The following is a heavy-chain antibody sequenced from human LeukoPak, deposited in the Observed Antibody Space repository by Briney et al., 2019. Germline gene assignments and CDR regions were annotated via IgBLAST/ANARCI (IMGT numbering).Heavy chain of an antibody. CDR2: ISPSGGTK. CDR1: GFSFSDYE. CDR3: SKLAVASADS. Sequence: GGSLRLSCAASGFSFSDYEMNWVRQAPGKGLEWVSNISPSGGTKYYADSVKGRFTISRDRAKNSLYLQMNSLRAEDTGVYYCSKLAVASADSWGQGTLVTVPS. V-gene: IGHV3-48*03. D-gene: IGHD6-19*01. J-gene: IGHJ4*02.